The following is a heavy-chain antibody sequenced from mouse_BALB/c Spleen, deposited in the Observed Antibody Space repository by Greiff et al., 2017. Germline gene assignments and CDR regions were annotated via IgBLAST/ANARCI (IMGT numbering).Heavy chain of an antibody. CDR3: AREPHRYDDGYYAMDY. D-gene: IGHD2-14*01. CDR1: GFTFSSFG. Sequence: EVNLVESGGGLVQPGGSRKLSCAASGFTFSSFGMHWVRQAPEKGLEWVAYISSGSSTIYYADTVKGRFTISRDNPKNTLFLQMTSLRSEDTAMYYCAREPHRYDDGYYAMDYWGQGTSVTVSS. J-gene: IGHJ4*01. V-gene: IGHV5-17*02. CDR2: ISSGSSTI.